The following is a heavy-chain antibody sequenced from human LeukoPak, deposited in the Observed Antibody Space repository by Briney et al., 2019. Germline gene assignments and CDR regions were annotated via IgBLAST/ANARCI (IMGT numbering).Heavy chain of an antibody. D-gene: IGHD1-26*01. CDR1: GYTFTSYD. Sequence: ASVKVSCKASGYTFTSYDINWVRQATGQGLEWMGGIIPIFGTANYAQKFQGRVTITADESTSTAYMELSSLRSEDTAVYYCAREVGGGNRFDPWGQGTLVTVSS. CDR3: AREVGGGNRFDP. V-gene: IGHV1-69*13. CDR2: IIPIFGTA. J-gene: IGHJ5*02.